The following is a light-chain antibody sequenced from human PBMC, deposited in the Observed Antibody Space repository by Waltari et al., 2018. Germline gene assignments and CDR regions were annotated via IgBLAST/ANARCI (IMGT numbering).Light chain of an antibody. V-gene: IGLV2-23*01. Sequence: QSALSQPASVSGSPGQSLTIPCTGASTDIASYNLVAWYQHHPNRAPKLIIYEATKRPSGISHRVSGAKSGATASLRISGLQADDEADYYCCSYTGSSTSYGCGGGTKVTVL. J-gene: IGLJ1*01. CDR3: CSYTGSSTSYG. CDR1: STDIASYNL. CDR2: EAT.